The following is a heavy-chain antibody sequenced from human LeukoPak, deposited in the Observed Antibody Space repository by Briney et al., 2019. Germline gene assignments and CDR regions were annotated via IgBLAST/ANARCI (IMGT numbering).Heavy chain of an antibody. CDR2: ISNSDFST. J-gene: IGHJ6*04. Sequence: PGGSLRLSCAASGITFSNYAMSWVRQAPGKGLEWVSTISNSDFSTYYADSVKGRFTISRDNAKNSLYLQMNSLRAEDTAVYYCAELGITMIGGVWGKGTTVTISS. D-gene: IGHD3-10*02. CDR1: GITFSNYA. V-gene: IGHV3-23*01. CDR3: AELGITMIGGV.